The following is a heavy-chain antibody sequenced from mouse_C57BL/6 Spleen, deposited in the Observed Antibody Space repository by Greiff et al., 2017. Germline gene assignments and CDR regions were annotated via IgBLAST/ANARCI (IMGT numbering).Heavy chain of an antibody. CDR2: INPSTGGT. D-gene: IGHD2-1*01. Sequence: EVQLQQSGPELVQPGASVKISCKASGYSFTGYYMNWVKQSPEKSLEWIGEINPSTGGTTYNQKFKAKATLTVDKSSSTAYMQLKSLTSEDSAVYYCARSYLLWHLDYWGQGTTLTVSS. CDR1: GYSFTGYY. V-gene: IGHV1-42*01. CDR3: ARSYLLWHLDY. J-gene: IGHJ2*01.